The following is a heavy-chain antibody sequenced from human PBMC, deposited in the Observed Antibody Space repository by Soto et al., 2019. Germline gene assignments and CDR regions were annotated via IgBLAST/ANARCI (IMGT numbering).Heavy chain of an antibody. J-gene: IGHJ5*02. D-gene: IGHD3-22*01. CDR2: IFPSDSDT. Sequence: GESLKISCRTSGYRFTSYWIAWVRQMPGKGLEWMGIIFPSDSDTRYSPSFQGQVTISADRSTSTVFLQWASLKASDTAVYFCARKDKSGYFNWFDPWGQGTLVAVSS. V-gene: IGHV5-51*01. CDR1: GYRFTSYW. CDR3: ARKDKSGYFNWFDP.